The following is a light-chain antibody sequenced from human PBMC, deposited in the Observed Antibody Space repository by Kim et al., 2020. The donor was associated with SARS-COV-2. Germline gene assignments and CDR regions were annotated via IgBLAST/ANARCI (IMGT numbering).Light chain of an antibody. CDR2: DAS. J-gene: IGKJ2*03. Sequence: DIHMTQSPSTLSASVGDRVTISCRASQKISSWLAWYQQKPGKVPKVLIYDASSLESGVPSRFSGSGSGTEFTLTTSSLQPDDFATYYCQQYNSYRFGQGTKVDSK. CDR1: QKISSW. V-gene: IGKV1-5*01. CDR3: QQYNSYR.